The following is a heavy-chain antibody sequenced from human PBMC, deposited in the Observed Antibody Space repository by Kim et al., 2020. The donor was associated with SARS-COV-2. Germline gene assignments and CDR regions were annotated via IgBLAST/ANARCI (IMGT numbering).Heavy chain of an antibody. V-gene: IGHV4-59*01. Sequence: NPSLKSRVTISVDTSKNQFSLKLSSVTAADTAVYYCARSLGSGSYYLFDYWGQGTLVTVSS. J-gene: IGHJ4*02. CDR3: ARSLGSGSYYLFDY. D-gene: IGHD3-10*01.